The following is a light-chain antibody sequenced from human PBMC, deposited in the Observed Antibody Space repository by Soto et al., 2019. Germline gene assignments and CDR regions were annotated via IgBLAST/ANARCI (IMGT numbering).Light chain of an antibody. CDR1: SGHSSYA. J-gene: IGLJ2*01. CDR3: QTWGTGNRV. CDR2: LNSDGSH. V-gene: IGLV4-69*01. Sequence: QSVLTQSPSASASLGASVKLTCTLSSGHSSYAIAWHQQQPEKGPRYLMKLNSDGSHSKGDGIPDRFSGSSSGAERYLTISSLQSEDGAGSCCQTWGTGNRVFGGGTKLTVL.